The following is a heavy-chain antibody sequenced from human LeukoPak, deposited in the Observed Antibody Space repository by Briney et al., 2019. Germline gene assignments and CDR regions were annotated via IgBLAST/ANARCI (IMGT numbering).Heavy chain of an antibody. CDR2: IYYSGNT. J-gene: IGHJ4*02. CDR1: GGSISSSSYH. CDR3: ARDFGSSGWYGAFDY. D-gene: IGHD6-19*01. Sequence: PSETLSLTCTVSGGSISSSSYHWGWIRQPPGKGLEWIGSIYYSGNTYYNPSLQSRVTISVDTSKNQFSLKLSSATAADTAVYFCARDFGSSGWYGAFDYWGRGTLVTVSS. V-gene: IGHV4-39*02.